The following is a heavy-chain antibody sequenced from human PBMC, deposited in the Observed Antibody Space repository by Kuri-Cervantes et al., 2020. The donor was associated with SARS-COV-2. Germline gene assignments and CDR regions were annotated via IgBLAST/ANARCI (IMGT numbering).Heavy chain of an antibody. CDR1: GFTFSSYS. J-gene: IGHJ4*02. CDR3: ARGGFLEWFLDY. V-gene: IGHV3-21*01. CDR2: ISSSSSYI. D-gene: IGHD3-3*01. Sequence: GESLKISCAASGFTFSSYSMKWVRQAPGKGLEWVSSISSSSSYIYYADSAKGRFTISRDNAKNSLYLQMNSLRAEDTAVYYCARGGFLEWFLDYWGQGTLVTVSS.